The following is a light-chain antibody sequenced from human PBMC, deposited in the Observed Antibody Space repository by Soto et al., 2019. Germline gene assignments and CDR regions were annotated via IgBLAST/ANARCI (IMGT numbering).Light chain of an antibody. J-gene: IGKJ1*01. Sequence: EIVRTQSPTTLSVSPGERATLSGRASQSVSSKLAWYQQKSGQAPRLLFYGAFNRASGIPDRFSGSGSGTDFTLTISRVEPVDFAVYSCQQYHSSPWTFGQGTKVDIK. V-gene: IGKV3D-15*02. CDR2: GAF. CDR3: QQYHSSPWT. CDR1: QSVSSK.